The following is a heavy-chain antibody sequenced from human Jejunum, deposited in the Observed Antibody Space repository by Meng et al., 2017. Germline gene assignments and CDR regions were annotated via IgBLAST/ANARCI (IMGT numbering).Heavy chain of an antibody. Sequence: QLQLQQSGSGLVKPSQTLSLPCAVSGGSINSDGYTWSWIRQPPGKGLEWIGYIYHTGSPYYNPSLKSRLTISVDRSENQFSLKLSSVTAADTAVYYCARMDSAFHYFDYWGQGTLVTSYS. J-gene: IGHJ4*02. CDR1: GGSINSDGYT. V-gene: IGHV4-30-2*01. D-gene: IGHD2-2*03. CDR3: ARMDSAFHYFDY. CDR2: IYHTGSP.